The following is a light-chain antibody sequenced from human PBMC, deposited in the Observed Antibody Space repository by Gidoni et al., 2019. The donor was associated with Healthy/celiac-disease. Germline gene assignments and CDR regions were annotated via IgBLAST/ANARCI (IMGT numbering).Light chain of an antibody. CDR2: AAY. CDR1: QGISRY. CDR3: QQYYSYSRT. Sequence: AFRMSQSPSSFSASTGDRVTITCRASQGISRYLAWYQQKPGKAPKLLRYAAYTLQSGVPSRYSDSGSGTDFTLTNNCLQSEDCATYYCQQYYSYSRTFGQGTKVEIK. J-gene: IGKJ1*01. V-gene: IGKV1-8*01.